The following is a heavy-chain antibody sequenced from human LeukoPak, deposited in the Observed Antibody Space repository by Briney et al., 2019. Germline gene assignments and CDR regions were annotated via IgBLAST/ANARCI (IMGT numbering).Heavy chain of an antibody. D-gene: IGHD5-24*01. J-gene: IGHJ2*01. Sequence: PGRSLRLSCAASGFTFSSYGMHWVRQAPGKGLEWVAVISYDGSNKYYADSVKGRFTISRGNSKNTLYLQMNSLRAEDTAAYYCAKDRSRDGYRVLWYFDLWGRGTLVTVSS. CDR2: ISYDGSNK. CDR1: GFTFSSYG. V-gene: IGHV3-30*18. CDR3: AKDRSRDGYRVLWYFDL.